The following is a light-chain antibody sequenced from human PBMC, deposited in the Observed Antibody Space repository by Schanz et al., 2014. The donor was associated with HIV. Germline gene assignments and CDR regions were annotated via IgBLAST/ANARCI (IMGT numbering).Light chain of an antibody. J-gene: IGKJ1*01. CDR2: DAS. Sequence: DIVLTQSPATLSLSPGERATLSCRASQSVSSYLAWYQQKPGQAPRLLIYDASNRATGIPARFSGSGSVTDFTLTISRLAPEDFAVYYCQQYGNSPRTFGQGTKV. CDR1: QSVSSY. V-gene: IGKV3-11*01. CDR3: QQYGNSPRT.